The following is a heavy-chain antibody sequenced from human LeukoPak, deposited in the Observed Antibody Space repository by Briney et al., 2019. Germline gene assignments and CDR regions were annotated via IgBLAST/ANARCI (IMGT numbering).Heavy chain of an antibody. J-gene: IGHJ4*02. CDR1: GFTFSSYA. CDR2: ISYDGSNK. CDR3: ARDPWGASGL. Sequence: GGSLRLSCAASGFTFSSYAMHWVRQAPGKGLEWVAVISYDGSNKYYADSVKGRFTISRDNSKNTLYLQMNSLRAEDTALYYCARDPWGASGLWGQGTLVIVSS. V-gene: IGHV3-30-3*01. D-gene: IGHD1-26*01.